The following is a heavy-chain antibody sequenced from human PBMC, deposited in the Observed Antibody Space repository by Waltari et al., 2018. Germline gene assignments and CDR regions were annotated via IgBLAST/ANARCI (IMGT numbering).Heavy chain of an antibody. CDR1: GSSFTSSW. J-gene: IGHJ4*02. D-gene: IGHD6-19*01. CDR2: IYPGYSDT. V-gene: IGHV5-51*03. CDR3: ARLFHSSGWTGL. Sequence: EVQLVQSGAEVKTPGESLKISCKGSGSSFTSSWIGWVGQMPGKGREGMGIIYPGYSDTGYSPSFQGQVTISADKSISTAYLQWSSLKASDTAMYYCARLFHSSGWTGLWGQGTLVTVSS.